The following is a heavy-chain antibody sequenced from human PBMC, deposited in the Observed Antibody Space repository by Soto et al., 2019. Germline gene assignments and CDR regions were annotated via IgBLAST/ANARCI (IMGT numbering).Heavy chain of an antibody. CDR1: GYSFTSYW. Sequence: GESLKISCKGSGYSFTSYWIGWVRQMPGKGLEWMGIIYPGDSDTRYSPSFQGQVTISADKSISTAYLQWSSLKASDTAMYYCARHARADGSVVPGSDNYYYYYMDVWGKGTTVTVSS. CDR2: IYPGDSDT. CDR3: ARHARADGSVVPGSDNYYYYYMDV. D-gene: IGHD2-2*01. V-gene: IGHV5-51*01. J-gene: IGHJ6*03.